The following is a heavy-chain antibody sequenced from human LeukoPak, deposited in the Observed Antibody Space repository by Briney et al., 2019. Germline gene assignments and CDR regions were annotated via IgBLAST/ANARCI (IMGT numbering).Heavy chain of an antibody. J-gene: IGHJ4*01. D-gene: IGHD6-13*01. Sequence: GGSLRLSCAVSGFTFSDYWMNWVRQAPGKGLEWVASIRQDGGEKYYVDSVKGRFTISRDNTKNSVYLQMSSLRAEDTAVYYCARDGTAPGLYFDLWGQGTLVPSP. CDR1: GFTFSDYW. CDR2: IRQDGGEK. CDR3: ARDGTAPGLYFDL. V-gene: IGHV3-7*01.